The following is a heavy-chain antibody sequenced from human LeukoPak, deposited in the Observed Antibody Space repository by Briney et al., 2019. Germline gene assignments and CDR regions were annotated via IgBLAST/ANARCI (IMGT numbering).Heavy chain of an antibody. J-gene: IGHJ3*02. D-gene: IGHD6-13*01. Sequence: ASVKVSCKASGYTFTSYAMNWVRQAPGQGLEWMGWINPNSGGTNYAQKFQGRVTMTRDTSISTAYMELSRLRSDDTAVYYCARGSTPRIAAAGMLGDAFDIWGQGTMVTVSS. CDR3: ARGSTPRIAAAGMLGDAFDI. CDR1: GYTFTSYA. V-gene: IGHV1-2*02. CDR2: INPNSGGT.